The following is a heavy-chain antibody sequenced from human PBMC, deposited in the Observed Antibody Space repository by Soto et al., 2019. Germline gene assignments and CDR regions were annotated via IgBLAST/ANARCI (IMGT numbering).Heavy chain of an antibody. CDR3: AKEDDYDFWSGYLPVIDY. Sequence: GGSLRLSCAASGFTFSSYGMHWVRQAPGKGLEWVAVISYDGSNKYYADSVKGRFTISRDNSKNTLYLQMNSLRAEDTAVYYCAKEDDYDFWSGYLPVIDYWGQGTLVTVSS. CDR1: GFTFSSYG. D-gene: IGHD3-3*01. V-gene: IGHV3-30*18. J-gene: IGHJ4*02. CDR2: ISYDGSNK.